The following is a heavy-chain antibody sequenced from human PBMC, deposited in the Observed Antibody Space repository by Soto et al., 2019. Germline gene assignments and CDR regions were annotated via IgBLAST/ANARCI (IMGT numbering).Heavy chain of an antibody. CDR3: ARDRGWSLFDY. Sequence: PGGSLRLSCAASGFTFSSYWMYWVRQAPGKGLVWVSRTNSDGSDTSYAESVKGRFTISRDNAKNTLYLQMNSLRAEDTAVYYCARDRGWSLFDYWGQGTLVTVSS. J-gene: IGHJ4*02. D-gene: IGHD6-19*01. CDR2: TNSDGSDT. V-gene: IGHV3-74*01. CDR1: GFTFSSYW.